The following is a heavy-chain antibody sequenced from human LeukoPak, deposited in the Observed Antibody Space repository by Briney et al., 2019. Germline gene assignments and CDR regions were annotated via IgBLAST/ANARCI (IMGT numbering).Heavy chain of an antibody. Sequence: SHTLSLTCAISGDSVSSNSATWNWIRQSPSRGLEWLGRTYYRSKWSNDYAVSMKSRITINPDTPKNQFSLQLNSVTPEDTAVYYCVRDNKGIAVSVAFDVWGQGTMVTVSS. CDR3: VRDNKGIAVSVAFDV. CDR1: GDSVSSNSAT. D-gene: IGHD6-19*01. V-gene: IGHV6-1*01. CDR2: TYYRSKWSN. J-gene: IGHJ3*01.